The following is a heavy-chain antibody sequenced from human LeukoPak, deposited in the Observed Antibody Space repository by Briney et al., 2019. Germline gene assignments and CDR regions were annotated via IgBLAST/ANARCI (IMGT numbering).Heavy chain of an antibody. CDR1: GFTFSSYA. CDR3: ARDGDYSRSVYFDY. CDR2: ISYDGSNK. Sequence: GGSLRLSCAASGFTFSSYAMSWIRQAPGKGLEWVAVISYDGSNKYYADSVKGRFTISRDNSKNTLYLQMNSLRAEDTALFYCARDGDYSRSVYFDYWGQGILVTVSS. J-gene: IGHJ4*02. D-gene: IGHD4-11*01. V-gene: IGHV3-30*04.